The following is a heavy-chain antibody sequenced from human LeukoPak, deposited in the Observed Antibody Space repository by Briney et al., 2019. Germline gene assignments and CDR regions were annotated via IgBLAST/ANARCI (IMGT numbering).Heavy chain of an antibody. V-gene: IGHV3-23*01. Sequence: PGGSLRLSCAASGFTFSSYAMSWVRQAPGKGLEWVSVISNSGDSTYYADSVKGRFTISRDNSKNTLSLQMNSLRAEDTAVYYCARKLGAFDIWGQGTMVTVSS. CDR1: GFTFSSYA. CDR2: ISNSGDST. J-gene: IGHJ3*02. D-gene: IGHD1-7*01. CDR3: ARKLGAFDI.